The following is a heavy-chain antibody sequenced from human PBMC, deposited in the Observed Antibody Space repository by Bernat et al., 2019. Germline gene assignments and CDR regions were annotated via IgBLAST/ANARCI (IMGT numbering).Heavy chain of an antibody. CDR1: GFTFSSYA. V-gene: IGHV3-30-3*01. CDR3: GRGTFFEELLDY. J-gene: IGHJ4*02. D-gene: IGHD3-10*01. CDR2: ISYDGSNK. Sequence: VQLVESGGGVVQPGRSLRLSCAASGFTFSSYAMHWVRQAPGKGLEWVAAISYDGSNKYYADSVKGRFTISRDNSKNTLYLQMNSLRAEDTAVYYCGRGTFFEELLDYWGQGTLVTVSS.